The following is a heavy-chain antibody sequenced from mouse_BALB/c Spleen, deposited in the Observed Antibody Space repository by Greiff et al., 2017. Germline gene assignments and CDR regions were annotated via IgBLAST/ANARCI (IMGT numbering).Heavy chain of an antibody. D-gene: IGHD2-4*01. CDR2: ISSGGGST. Sequence: EVKLVESGGGLVKPGGSLKLSCAASGFAFSSYDMSWVRQTPEKRLEWVAYISSGGGSTYYPDTVKGRFTISRDNAKNTLYLQMSSLKSEDTAMYYCARHGATMITTGAWFAYWGQGNLVTGAA. CDR1: GFAFSSYD. J-gene: IGHJ3*01. V-gene: IGHV5-12-1*01. CDR3: ARHGATMITTGAWFAY.